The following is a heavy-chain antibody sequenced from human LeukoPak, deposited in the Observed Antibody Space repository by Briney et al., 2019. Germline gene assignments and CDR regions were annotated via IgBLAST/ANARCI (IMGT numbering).Heavy chain of an antibody. J-gene: IGHJ5*02. Sequence: KSSETLSLTCAVSGGSISSYYWSWIRQPPGKGLEWIGYIYYSGSTNYNPSLKSRVTISVDTSKNQFSLKLSSVTAADTAVYYCARDRSLKWFDPWGQGTLVTVSS. V-gene: IGHV4-59*01. CDR1: GGSISSYY. D-gene: IGHD2-15*01. CDR3: ARDRSLKWFDP. CDR2: IYYSGST.